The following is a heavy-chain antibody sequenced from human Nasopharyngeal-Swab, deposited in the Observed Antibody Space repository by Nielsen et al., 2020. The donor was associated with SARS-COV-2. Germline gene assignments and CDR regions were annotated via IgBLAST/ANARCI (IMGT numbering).Heavy chain of an antibody. CDR2: IKQDGSEK. CDR3: ARARAAGRNNWFDP. CDR1: GFTFSSYW. J-gene: IGHJ5*02. D-gene: IGHD6-13*01. Sequence: GEPLKISCAASGFTFSSYWMSWVRQAPGKGLEWVANIKQDGSEKYYVDSVKGRFTISRDNAKNSLYLQMNSLRAEDTAVYYCARARAAGRNNWFDPWGQGTLVTVSS. V-gene: IGHV3-7*01.